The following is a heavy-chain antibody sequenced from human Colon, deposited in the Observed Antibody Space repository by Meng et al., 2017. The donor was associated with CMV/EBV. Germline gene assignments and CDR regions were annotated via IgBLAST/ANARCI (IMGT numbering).Heavy chain of an antibody. CDR1: GFSFSNYE. V-gene: IGHV3-48*03. J-gene: IGHJ6*02. Sequence: GESLKISCAASGFSFSNYEVNWVRQAPGKGLEWVAYISRSGDIIYYADSVKGRFTVSRDNANNPLFVQMNSLRGEDTGVYYCARIMFCSDTSCYSHYGMDVWGQGTTVTVSS. CDR2: ISRSGDII. CDR3: ARIMFCSDTSCYSHYGMDV. D-gene: IGHD2-2*02.